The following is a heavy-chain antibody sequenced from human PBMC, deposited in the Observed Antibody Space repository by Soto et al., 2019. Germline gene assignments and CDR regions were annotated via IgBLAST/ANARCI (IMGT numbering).Heavy chain of an antibody. D-gene: IGHD3-9*01. Sequence: QLQLQESGPGLVKPSETLSLTCSVSGDSINSDNYYWGWIRQPPGKGLAWIGSSYYRGNTYSNPSLKTRVTISLDKSKGQFSLKLNSVTAADSAVYFCARLEGLATISYYFDYWGQGTLVTVSS. V-gene: IGHV4-39*01. J-gene: IGHJ4*02. CDR3: ARLEGLATISYYFDY. CDR1: GDSINSDNYY. CDR2: SYYRGNT.